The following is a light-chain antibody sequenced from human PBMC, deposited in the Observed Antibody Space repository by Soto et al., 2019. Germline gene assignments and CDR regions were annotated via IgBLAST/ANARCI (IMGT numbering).Light chain of an antibody. V-gene: IGKV3-15*01. CDR2: HXS. CDR3: HHYKKGPRT. Sequence: IVLTQSPGTLSLSRGERATLSXRASHSVSNNYLAWYQQKPGXAPSLXXRHXSTRATGSPDSLSGSGSVTEFTPSISSLQSYDWAGYYWHHYKKGPRTFGQGTRLEIK. CDR1: HSVSNN. J-gene: IGKJ5*01.